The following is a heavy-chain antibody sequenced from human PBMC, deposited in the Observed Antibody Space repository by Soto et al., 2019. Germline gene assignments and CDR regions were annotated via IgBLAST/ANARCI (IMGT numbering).Heavy chain of an antibody. CDR2: IYATGTT. V-gene: IGHV4-4*07. J-gene: IGHJ5*02. CDR1: GASISGFY. CDR3: VRDGTKTLRDWFDP. D-gene: IGHD1-1*01. Sequence: SETLSLTCTVSGASISGFYWSWIRKSAGKGLEWIGRIYATGTTDYNPSLKSRVMMSVDTSKKQFSLKLRSVTAADTAIYYCVRDGTKTLRDWFDPWGQGISVTVSS.